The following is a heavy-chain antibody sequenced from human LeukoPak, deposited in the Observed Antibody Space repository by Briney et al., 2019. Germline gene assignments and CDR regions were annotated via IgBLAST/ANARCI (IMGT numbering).Heavy chain of an antibody. Sequence: PGGSLRLSCAASGFTFSSYGMHWVRQAPGKGLEWVSTISGRGDSTYYADSVKGRFTISRDNSRNTLYLQMNTLRAEDTAVYYCAKAIAAPVWYFDLRGRGTLVTVSS. D-gene: IGHD6-13*01. CDR2: ISGRGDST. CDR1: GFTFSSYG. V-gene: IGHV3-23*01. J-gene: IGHJ2*01. CDR3: AKAIAAPVWYFDL.